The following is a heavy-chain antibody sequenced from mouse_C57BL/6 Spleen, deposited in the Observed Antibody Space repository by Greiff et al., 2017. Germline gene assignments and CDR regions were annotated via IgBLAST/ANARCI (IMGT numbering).Heavy chain of an antibody. CDR1: GFTFSDYG. CDR3: ARDYYYYGMDY. D-gene: IGHD1-1*02. Sequence: EVMLVESGGGLVKPGGSLKLSCAASGFTFSDYGMHWVRQAPEKGLEWVAYISSGSSTIYYADTVKGRFTISRDNAKNTLFLQMTSLRSEDTAMYYCARDYYYYGMDYWGQGTSVTVSS. J-gene: IGHJ4*01. V-gene: IGHV5-17*01. CDR2: ISSGSSTI.